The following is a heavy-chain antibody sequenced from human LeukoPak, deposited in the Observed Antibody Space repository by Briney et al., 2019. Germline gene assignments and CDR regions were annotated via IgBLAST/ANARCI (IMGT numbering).Heavy chain of an antibody. Sequence: SETLSLTCAVYGGSFSGYYWSWIRQPPGKGLEWIGEINHSGSTNYNPSLKSRVTISVDTSKNQFSLKLSSVTAADTAVYYCARTLPAYDAFDIWGQGTMVTVSS. CDR2: INHSGST. CDR3: ARTLPAYDAFDI. CDR1: GGSFSGYY. J-gene: IGHJ3*02. V-gene: IGHV4-34*01.